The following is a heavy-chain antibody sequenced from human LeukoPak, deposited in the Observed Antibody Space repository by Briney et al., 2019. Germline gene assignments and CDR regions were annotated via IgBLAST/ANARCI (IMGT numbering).Heavy chain of an antibody. Sequence: ASVKVSCKAFGYTFTSNYMHWVRQAPGQGPEWMGVISPSGGSTTYAQKFQGRVTLTRDMSTSTDYLELSSLRSEDTAVYYCARGVYYYDSSGYYYPNWFDPWGQGTLVTVSS. V-gene: IGHV1-46*01. CDR2: ISPSGGST. CDR3: ARGVYYYDSSGYYYPNWFDP. CDR1: GYTFTSNY. D-gene: IGHD3-22*01. J-gene: IGHJ5*02.